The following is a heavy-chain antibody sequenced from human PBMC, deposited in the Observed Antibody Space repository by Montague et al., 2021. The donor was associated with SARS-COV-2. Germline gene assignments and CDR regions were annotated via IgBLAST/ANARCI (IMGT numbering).Heavy chain of an antibody. CDR2: IWYDGSSK. Sequence: SLRLSCAPSGFTFSSYGMHWVRQAPGKGLEWVAVIWYDGSSKYYADSVKGRFTISRDNSKNTLYLQMNSLRAEDTAVYYCARVRGYDFLTGYLDFWGQGTLVTVSS. CDR3: ARVRGYDFLTGYLDF. J-gene: IGHJ4*02. V-gene: IGHV3-33*01. CDR1: GFTFSSYG. D-gene: IGHD3-9*01.